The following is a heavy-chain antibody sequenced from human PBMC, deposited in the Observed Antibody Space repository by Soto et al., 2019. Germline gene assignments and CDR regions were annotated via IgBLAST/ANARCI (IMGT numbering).Heavy chain of an antibody. J-gene: IGHJ4*02. Sequence: SETLSLTCTVSGGSINSGGYSWTWIRQPPGKGLEWIGFIYHTGTTYYNPSLKSRVTISVDTSKNQFSLKLSSVTAADTAVYYCARRVSSGYYYYFDYWGQGTLVTVSS. CDR2: IYHTGTT. CDR1: GGSINSGGYS. CDR3: ARRVSSGYYYYFDY. D-gene: IGHD3-22*01. V-gene: IGHV4-30-2*02.